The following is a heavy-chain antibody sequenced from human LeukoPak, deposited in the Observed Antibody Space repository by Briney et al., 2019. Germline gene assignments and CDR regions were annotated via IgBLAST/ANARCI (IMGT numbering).Heavy chain of an antibody. CDR1: GFTFSDYG. J-gene: IGHJ4*02. V-gene: IGHV3-30*02. CDR2: IRFDGSTK. CDR3: AKDRDSGRYWIDY. D-gene: IGHD1-26*01. Sequence: LPGGSLRLSCAASGFTFSDYGMVWVRQAPGKGLEWMAFIRFDGSTKYYADSVKGRFTISRDNSKNTLYLQINSLRAEDTAVYYCAKDRDSGRYWIDYWGQGTLVTVSS.